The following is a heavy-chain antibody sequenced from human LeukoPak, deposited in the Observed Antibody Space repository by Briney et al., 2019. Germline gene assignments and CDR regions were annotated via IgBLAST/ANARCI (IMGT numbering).Heavy chain of an antibody. Sequence: GGSLRLSCAASGFSFSSYGMHWVRQAPGKGLEWVAVIWYDGSNKYYADSVKGRFTISRDNSKNTLYLQMNSLRAEDTAVYYCARGYCSGGSCYSVTDYWGQGTLVTVSS. CDR3: ARGYCSGGSCYSVTDY. J-gene: IGHJ4*02. CDR2: IWYDGSNK. D-gene: IGHD2-15*01. V-gene: IGHV3-33*08. CDR1: GFSFSSYG.